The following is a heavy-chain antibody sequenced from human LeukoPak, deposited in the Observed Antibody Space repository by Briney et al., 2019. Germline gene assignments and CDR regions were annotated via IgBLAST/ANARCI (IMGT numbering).Heavy chain of an antibody. Sequence: SETLSLTCTVSGGSISSYYWSWIRQPPGKGLEWIGYIYYSGSTNYNPSLKSRVTISVDTSKNQFSLKLSSVTAADTAVYYCARRPQYGSDYDYWGQGTLVTVSS. CDR3: ARRPQYGSDYDY. CDR1: GGSISSYY. J-gene: IGHJ4*02. V-gene: IGHV4-59*08. D-gene: IGHD4-17*01. CDR2: IYYSGST.